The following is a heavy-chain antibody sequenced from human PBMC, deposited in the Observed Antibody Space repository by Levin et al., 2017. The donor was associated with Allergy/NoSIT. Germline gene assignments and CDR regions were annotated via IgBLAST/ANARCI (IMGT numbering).Heavy chain of an antibody. CDR1: GFTFSSYA. Sequence: GGSLRLSCAASGFTFSSYAMHWVRQAPGKGLEWVAVISYDGSNKYYADSVKGRFTISRDNSKNTLYLQMNSLRAEDTAVYYCARGKQWLVRGVWWFDPWGQGTLVTVSS. CDR3: ARGKQWLVRGVWWFDP. CDR2: ISYDGSNK. J-gene: IGHJ5*02. V-gene: IGHV3-30-3*01. D-gene: IGHD6-19*01.